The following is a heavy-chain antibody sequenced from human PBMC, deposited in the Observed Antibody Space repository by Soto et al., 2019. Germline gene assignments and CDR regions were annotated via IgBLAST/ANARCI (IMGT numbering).Heavy chain of an antibody. Sequence: EVQLVESGGGLVPPGGSLRLSCAASGFTFNNFWMYWVRQTPEKGLVWVSGINSDGTTTIYADSVKGRFTISRDNAKNTLYLQMNSLTVEDTAIYYCVRDIRWGQGTLVTVSS. V-gene: IGHV3-74*01. CDR2: INSDGTTT. CDR1: GFTFNNFW. CDR3: VRDIR. J-gene: IGHJ4*02.